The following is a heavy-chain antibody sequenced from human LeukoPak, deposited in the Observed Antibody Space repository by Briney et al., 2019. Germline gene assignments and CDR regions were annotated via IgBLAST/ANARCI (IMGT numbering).Heavy chain of an antibody. D-gene: IGHD3-3*01. J-gene: IGHJ3*02. CDR3: ARRSPICDFWSGYPCLIDAFDI. CDR1: DGSINNYY. CDR2: IYSSDNT. Sequence: PSETLSLTCTVSDGSINNYYWTWIRQPAGKGLEWIGRIYSSDNTIYNPSLRGRVTMSVDTSKNQFSLKLSPVTAADTAVYYCARRSPICDFWSGYPCLIDAFDIWGQGTMVTVSS. V-gene: IGHV4-4*07.